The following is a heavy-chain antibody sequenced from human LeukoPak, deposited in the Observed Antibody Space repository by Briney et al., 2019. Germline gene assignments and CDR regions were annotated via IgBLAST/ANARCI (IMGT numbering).Heavy chain of an antibody. CDR1: GFTFSSYG. V-gene: IGHV3-23*01. J-gene: IGHJ4*02. D-gene: IGHD2-21*02. CDR3: AKDFVVVPGNVNYFDY. CDR2: MSESGVST. Sequence: GGSLRLSCAASGFTFSSYGMSWVRQAPGKGLECVSAMSESGVSTYYADSVKGRFTISRDNSKNTLYLQMKSLRAEDTAVYYCAKDFVVVPGNVNYFDYWGQGTLVTVSS.